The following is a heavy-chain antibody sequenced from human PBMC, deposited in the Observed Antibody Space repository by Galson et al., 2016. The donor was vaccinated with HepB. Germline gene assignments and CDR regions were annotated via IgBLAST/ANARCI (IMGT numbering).Heavy chain of an antibody. CDR3: ARGRGYTYGYGRYFDY. V-gene: IGHV3-21*04. J-gene: IGHJ4*02. CDR1: TFTFSDYS. CDR2: ISGRSSYI. D-gene: IGHD5-18*01. Sequence: SLRLSCAASTFTFSDYSMNWVRQAPGKGLEWVSFISGRSSYIYYADSVEGRFTVSRDNAKNSLYLQMNSLRAADTAVYYCARGRGYTYGYGRYFDYWDQGTLVTVSS.